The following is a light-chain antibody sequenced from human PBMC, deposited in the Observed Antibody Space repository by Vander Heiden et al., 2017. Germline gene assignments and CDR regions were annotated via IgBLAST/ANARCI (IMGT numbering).Light chain of an antibody. CDR3: QQDYSYPIT. Sequence: AIRMTQSPSSLSASTGDRVTITCRASQGISSYLAWYQQKPGKAPKLLIYAASTLQSGVPSRFSGSGSGTDFTLTIICLQSEDFATYYCQQDYSYPITFGAGTKVEIK. CDR1: QGISSY. V-gene: IGKV1-8*01. J-gene: IGKJ4*01. CDR2: AAS.